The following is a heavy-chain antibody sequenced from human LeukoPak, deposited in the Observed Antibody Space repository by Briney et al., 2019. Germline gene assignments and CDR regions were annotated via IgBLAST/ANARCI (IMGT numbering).Heavy chain of an antibody. V-gene: IGHV3-48*03. CDR2: IGRSGGSI. CDR1: GFTFSSYA. CDR3: ARDGSNFDPFDY. J-gene: IGHJ4*02. Sequence: GGSLRLSCAASGFTFSSYAMNWVRQAPGKGLEWVSYIGRSGGSISYTDSVEGRFTISRDNAKNSLYLQMNSLRAEDTAVYYCARDGSNFDPFDYWGQGTLVTVSS. D-gene: IGHD4-11*01.